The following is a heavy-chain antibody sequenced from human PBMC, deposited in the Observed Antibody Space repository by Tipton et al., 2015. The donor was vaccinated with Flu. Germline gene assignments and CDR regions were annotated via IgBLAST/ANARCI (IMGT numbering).Heavy chain of an antibody. Sequence: QLVQSGAEVKKPGASVKASCKASGHTFTGYHMHWVRQAPGQGLEWMGILNPSGGSTTYAQVFQGRVTMTRDTSTKTVYMELSSLRSEDTAIYYCARGLALDSWGQGTLVIVSS. CDR3: ARGLALDS. V-gene: IGHV1-46*01. CDR2: LNPSGGST. CDR1: GHTFTGYH. J-gene: IGHJ4*02. D-gene: IGHD3-16*01.